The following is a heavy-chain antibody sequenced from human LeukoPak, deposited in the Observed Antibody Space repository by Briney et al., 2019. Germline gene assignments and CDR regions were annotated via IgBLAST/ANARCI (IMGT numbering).Heavy chain of an antibody. Sequence: GGSLRLSCAASGFTFSSYAMHWVRQAPGKGLEWVAVISYDGSNKYYADSVKGRFTISRDNSKNTLYLQMNSLRAEDTAVYYRAKLRPLIWGQGTMVTVSS. CDR2: ISYDGSNK. J-gene: IGHJ3*02. CDR1: GFTFSSYA. V-gene: IGHV3-30-3*02. CDR3: AKLRPLI.